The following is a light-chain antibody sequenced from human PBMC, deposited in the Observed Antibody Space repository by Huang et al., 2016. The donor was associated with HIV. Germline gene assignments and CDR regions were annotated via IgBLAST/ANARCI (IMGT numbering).Light chain of an antibody. J-gene: IGKJ1*01. Sequence: EIVMTQSPATRSVSPGERATLSCRASQSVSSNLAWYQQKPGQAPRRLIYGASTRATGIPARVSGRGSGTEFTLTISSLQAEDFAVYYCQQYNNWPRTFGQGTKVEIK. CDR1: QSVSSN. CDR2: GAS. V-gene: IGKV3-15*01. CDR3: QQYNNWPRT.